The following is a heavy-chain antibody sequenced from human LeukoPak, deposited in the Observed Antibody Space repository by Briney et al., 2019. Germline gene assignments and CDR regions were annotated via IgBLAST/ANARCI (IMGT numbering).Heavy chain of an antibody. CDR3: AMIVVVTGSPVFDY. D-gene: IGHD3-22*01. V-gene: IGHV3-23*01. CDR2: ITGSGDNT. Sequence: GGSLRLSCAASGFTFSSYAMSWVRQAPGKGLEWVSTITGSGDNTYYTDSVKGRFTFSRDNSKSTLYLQMNSLRAEDTAVYYCAMIVVVTGSPVFDYWGQGTLVTVSS. J-gene: IGHJ4*02. CDR1: GFTFSSYA.